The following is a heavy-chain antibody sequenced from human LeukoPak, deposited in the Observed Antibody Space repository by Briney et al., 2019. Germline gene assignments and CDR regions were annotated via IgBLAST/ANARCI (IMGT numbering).Heavy chain of an antibody. CDR2: ISGSGGST. D-gene: IGHD4-11*01. V-gene: IGHV3-23*01. CDR1: GFAFSSYA. CDR3: ATYSTRNAREFQS. J-gene: IGHJ1*01. Sequence: GGSLRLSCAASGFAFSSYAVSWVRQAPGKGLEWVSAISGSGGSTYYADSVKGRFTISRDNAKMSLYLQMNSLRVEDTAVYYCATYSTRNAREFQSWGQGTLVTVSS.